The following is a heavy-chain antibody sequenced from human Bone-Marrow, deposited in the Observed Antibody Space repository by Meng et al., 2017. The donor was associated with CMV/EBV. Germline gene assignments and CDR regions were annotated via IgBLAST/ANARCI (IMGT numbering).Heavy chain of an antibody. CDR1: GFTFSNAW. D-gene: IGHD2-2*01. CDR2: IKSKTDGGTT. J-gene: IGHJ3*02. CDR3: TTDLGYQDAFDI. V-gene: IGHV3-15*01. Sequence: GGSLRLSCAASGFTFSNAWMSWVRQAPGKGLEWVGRIKSKTDGGTTDYAAPVKGRFTISRDDSKNMMSLQMNSLKTEDTAVYYCTTDLGYQDAFDIWGQGTMVTVSS.